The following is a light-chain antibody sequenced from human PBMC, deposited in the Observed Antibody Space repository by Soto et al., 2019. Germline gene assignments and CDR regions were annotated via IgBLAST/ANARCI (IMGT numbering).Light chain of an antibody. CDR3: FSYAGSSRV. Sequence: QSALTQPASVSGSPGQSITISCTGTSSDVGSYNLVSWYQQHPGKAPKLMIYEGSKRPSGVSNRFACSKSGNTASLTISGLQAEDEADYYCFSYAGSSRVFGGGTKLTVL. V-gene: IGLV2-23*01. CDR2: EGS. CDR1: SSDVGSYNL. J-gene: IGLJ2*01.